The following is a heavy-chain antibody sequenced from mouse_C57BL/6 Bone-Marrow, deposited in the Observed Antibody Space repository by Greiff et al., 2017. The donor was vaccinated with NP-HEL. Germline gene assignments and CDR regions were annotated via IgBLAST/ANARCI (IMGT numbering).Heavy chain of an antibody. CDR3: ARGGSSYYFDY. Sequence: VQLQQSGAELVKPGASVKISCKASGYAFSSYWMNWVKQRPGKGLEWIGQIYPGDGDTNYNGKFKGKATLTADKSSSTAYMQLSSLTSEDSAVYFCARGGSSYYFDYWGQGTTLTVSS. J-gene: IGHJ2*01. CDR1: GYAFSSYW. V-gene: IGHV1-80*01. D-gene: IGHD1-1*01. CDR2: IYPGDGDT.